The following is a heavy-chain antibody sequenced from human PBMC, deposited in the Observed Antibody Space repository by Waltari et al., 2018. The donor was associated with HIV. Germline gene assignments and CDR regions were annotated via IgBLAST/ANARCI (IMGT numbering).Heavy chain of an antibody. CDR3: ARELSNSGDFDY. V-gene: IGHV3-48*01. Sequence: EVQLVESGGGLVQPGGSLRLSCAASGFTFSSYSMNWVRQAPGNGLEWVSYISSSSTIYYADSVKGRFTIARDNAKNSLYLQMNSLRAEDTAVYYCARELSNSGDFDYWGQGTLVTVSS. J-gene: IGHJ4*02. CDR2: ISSSSTI. CDR1: GFTFSSYS. D-gene: IGHD1-1*01.